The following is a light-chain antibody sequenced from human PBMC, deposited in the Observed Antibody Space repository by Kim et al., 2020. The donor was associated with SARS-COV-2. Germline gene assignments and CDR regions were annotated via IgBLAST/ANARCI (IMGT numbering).Light chain of an antibody. CDR3: QQHNNWPLT. V-gene: IGKV3-15*01. CDR1: QSVNNN. Sequence: VSPGERATLSCRASQSVNNNLAWYQQKPGQAPRLLIYGASTRAIDLPARFSGSGSGTEFTLTIRSLQSEDFGVYYCQQHNNWPLTFGGGTKVDIK. CDR2: GAS. J-gene: IGKJ4*01.